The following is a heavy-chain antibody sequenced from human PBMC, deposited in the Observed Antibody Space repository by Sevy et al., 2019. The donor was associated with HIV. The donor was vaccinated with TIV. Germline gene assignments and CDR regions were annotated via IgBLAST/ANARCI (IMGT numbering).Heavy chain of an antibody. V-gene: IGHV3-11*01. Sequence: GGSLRLSCAASGFTFSDYYMSWIRQAPGKGLEWVSYISSSGSTIYYADSVEGRFTISRDNAKNSLYLQMNSLRAEDTAVYYCARTSSSWSTYGMDVWGQGTTVTVSS. CDR2: ISSSGSTI. D-gene: IGHD6-13*01. CDR1: GFTFSDYY. CDR3: ARTSSSWSTYGMDV. J-gene: IGHJ6*02.